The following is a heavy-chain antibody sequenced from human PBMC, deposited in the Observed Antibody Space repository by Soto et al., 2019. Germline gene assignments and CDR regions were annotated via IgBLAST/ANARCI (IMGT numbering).Heavy chain of an antibody. J-gene: IGHJ6*02. CDR3: ASKVVTAMSTRDYYYGMDV. Sequence: GASVKVSCKASGYTFTSYYMHWVRQAPGQGLEWMGIINPSGGRTSYAQKFQGRVTMTRDTSTSTVYMELSSLRSEDTAVYYCASKVVTAMSTRDYYYGMDVWGQGTTVTVSS. CDR2: INPSGGRT. V-gene: IGHV1-46*01. CDR1: GYTFTSYY. D-gene: IGHD2-21*02.